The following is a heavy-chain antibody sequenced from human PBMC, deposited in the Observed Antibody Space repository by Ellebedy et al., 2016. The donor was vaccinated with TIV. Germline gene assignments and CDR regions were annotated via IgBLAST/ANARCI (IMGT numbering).Heavy chain of an antibody. CDR1: GGSLTSPY. D-gene: IGHD2-15*01. CDR2: VHYSGGT. J-gene: IGHJ1*01. V-gene: IGHV4-59*11. CDR3: ARGRCSGRTCSPALQH. Sequence: MPGGSLRLSCTVSGGSLTSPYFNWIRQSPGKGLEWIGYVHYSGGTNYNPSLKSRATISLDTSRNQFALSLKSATAADTALYCCARGRCSGRTCSPALQHWGQGTLVIVSS.